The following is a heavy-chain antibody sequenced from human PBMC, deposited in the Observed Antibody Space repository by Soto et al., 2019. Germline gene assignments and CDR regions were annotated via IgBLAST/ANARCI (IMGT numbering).Heavy chain of an antibody. Sequence: SVKVSCKASGGTFSSYAISWVRQAPGQGLEWMGGIIPIFGTANYAQKFQGRVTITADESTSTAYMELSSLRSEDTAVYYCATRFYGDYAYYYYGMDVWGQGTTVTVSS. D-gene: IGHD4-17*01. CDR3: ATRFYGDYAYYYYGMDV. CDR1: GGTFSSYA. CDR2: IIPIFGTA. J-gene: IGHJ6*02. V-gene: IGHV1-69*13.